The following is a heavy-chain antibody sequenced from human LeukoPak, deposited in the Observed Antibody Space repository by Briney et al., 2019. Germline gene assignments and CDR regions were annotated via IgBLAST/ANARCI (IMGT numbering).Heavy chain of an antibody. Sequence: PSETLSLTFTVSGGSISSSSYYWGWIRQPPGKGLEWIGSIYYSGSTYYNPSLKSRVTISVDTSKNQFSLKLSSVTAADTAVYYCARVRTVTPLDAFDIWGQGTMVAVSS. CDR1: GGSISSSSYY. D-gene: IGHD4-17*01. CDR3: ARVRTVTPLDAFDI. CDR2: IYYSGST. V-gene: IGHV4-39*07. J-gene: IGHJ3*02.